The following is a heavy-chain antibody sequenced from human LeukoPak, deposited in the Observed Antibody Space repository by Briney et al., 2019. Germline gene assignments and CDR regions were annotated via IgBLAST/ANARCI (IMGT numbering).Heavy chain of an antibody. D-gene: IGHD3-10*02. J-gene: IGHJ6*04. CDR1: GFTFSSYA. CDR2: ISSSGSTI. CDR3: AELGITMIGGV. Sequence: GGSLRLSCAASGFTFSSYAMHWVRQAPGKGLERVSDISSSGSTIYYADSVKGRFTISRDNAKNSLYLQMNSLRAEDTAVYYCAELGITMIGGVWGKGTTVTISS. V-gene: IGHV3-48*03.